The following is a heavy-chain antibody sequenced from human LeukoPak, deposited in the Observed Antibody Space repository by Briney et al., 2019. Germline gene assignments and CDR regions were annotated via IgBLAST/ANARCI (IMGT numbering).Heavy chain of an antibody. Sequence: PSQTLSLTCTVSGGSISSGSYYWSWIRQPAGKGLEWIGRIYTSGSTNYNPSLKSRVTISVDTSKNQFSLKLSSVTAADTAVYYCARDPSSSDAFDIWGQGTMVTVSS. V-gene: IGHV4-61*02. J-gene: IGHJ3*02. D-gene: IGHD6-6*01. CDR3: ARDPSSSDAFDI. CDR2: IYTSGST. CDR1: GGSISSGSYY.